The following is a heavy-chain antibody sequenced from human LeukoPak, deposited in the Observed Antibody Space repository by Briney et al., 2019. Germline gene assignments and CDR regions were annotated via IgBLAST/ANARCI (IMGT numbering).Heavy chain of an antibody. D-gene: IGHD1-26*01. Sequence: PGRSLRLSCAASGFTFSSYGMHWVRQAPGKGLEWVAVISSDGSNKYYADSVKGRFTISRDNSKNTLYLQMNSLRAEDTAVYYCARGKREVLNTRVFDYWGQGTLVTVSS. CDR2: ISSDGSNK. CDR1: GFTFSSYG. J-gene: IGHJ4*02. CDR3: ARGKREVLNTRVFDY. V-gene: IGHV3-30*03.